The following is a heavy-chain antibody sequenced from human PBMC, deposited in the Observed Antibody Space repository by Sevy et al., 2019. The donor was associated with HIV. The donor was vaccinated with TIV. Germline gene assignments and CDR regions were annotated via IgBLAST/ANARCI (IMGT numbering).Heavy chain of an antibody. Sequence: GGSLRLSCAASGFTFSSYGMHWVRQAPGKGLEWVAFIRYDGSNKYYADSVKGRFTISRDNSKNTLYLQMNSLRAEDTAVYYCAKDGYYRGQQLFYYYMDVWGKGTTVTVSS. D-gene: IGHD6-13*01. CDR2: IRYDGSNK. V-gene: IGHV3-30*02. J-gene: IGHJ6*03. CDR3: AKDGYYRGQQLFYYYMDV. CDR1: GFTFSSYG.